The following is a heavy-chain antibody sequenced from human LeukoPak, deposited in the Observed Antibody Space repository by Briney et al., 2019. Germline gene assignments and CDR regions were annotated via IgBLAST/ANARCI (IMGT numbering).Heavy chain of an antibody. Sequence: GGSLRLSCTASGFAFSAYAMTWVRHVPGKGLEWVSSLTANSDDTTYADPVRGRFIMSRDNSKNSLYLQMNNLRAEDTATYYCGRDPNGNYVGAFEFWGQGTLVTVSS. CDR1: GFAFSAYA. D-gene: IGHD1-7*01. J-gene: IGHJ3*01. CDR3: GRDPNGNYVGAFEF. V-gene: IGHV3-23*01. CDR2: LTANSDDT.